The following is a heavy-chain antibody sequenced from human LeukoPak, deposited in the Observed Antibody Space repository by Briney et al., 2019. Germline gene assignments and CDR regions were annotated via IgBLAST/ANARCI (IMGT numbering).Heavy chain of an antibody. V-gene: IGHV1-46*01. D-gene: IGHD2-2*01. CDR1: GYTFTSYY. CDR3: ARIVEYQLLPNYFDY. CDR2: INPSGGST. J-gene: IGHJ4*02. Sequence: ASVKVSCKASGYTFTSYYMHWVRQAPGQGLEWMGIINPSGGSTSYAQKFQGRVTMTRDTSTSTVYMELSSVTAADTAVYYCARIVEYQLLPNYFDYWGQGTLVTVSS.